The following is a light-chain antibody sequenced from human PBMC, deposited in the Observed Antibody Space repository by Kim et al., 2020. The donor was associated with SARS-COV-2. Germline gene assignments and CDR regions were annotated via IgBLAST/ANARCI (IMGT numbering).Light chain of an antibody. CDR3: QAWDSNTPHVL. V-gene: IGLV3-1*01. CDR2: QDD. CDR1: KLGDKY. Sequence: SYELTQPPSVSVSPGQTASITCSGDKLGDKYTCWYQQKPGQSPVLVIYQDDKRRSGIPERFSGSNSGNTATLTISETPAMDEADYYCQAWDSNTPHVLFG. J-gene: IGLJ2*01.